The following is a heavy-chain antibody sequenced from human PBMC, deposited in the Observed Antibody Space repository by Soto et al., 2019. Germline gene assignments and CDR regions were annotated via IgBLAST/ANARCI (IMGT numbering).Heavy chain of an antibody. Sequence: GESLKISCAASGFTFSSYAMSWVRQAPGKGLEWVSAISGSGGSTYYADSVKGRFTISRDNSKNTLYLQMNSLRAEDTAVYYCAKDPGSSPFDYWGQGTLVTVSS. J-gene: IGHJ4*02. CDR3: AKDPGSSPFDY. D-gene: IGHD6-6*01. CDR2: ISGSGGST. V-gene: IGHV3-23*01. CDR1: GFTFSSYA.